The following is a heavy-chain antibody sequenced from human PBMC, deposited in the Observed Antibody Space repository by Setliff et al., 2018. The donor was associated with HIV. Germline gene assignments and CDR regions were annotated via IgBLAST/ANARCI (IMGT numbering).Heavy chain of an antibody. V-gene: IGHV3-15*01. J-gene: IGHJ4*02. CDR1: GFTFSHAW. CDR3: TTIKSYGAFDF. Sequence: GGSLRLSCVGSGFTFSHAWMSWVRQAPGKGLEWIGRMKSEVGGGTIDYAAPVNGRFTISRDDSKNTLYLQMNSLKTEDTAIYYCTTIKSYGAFDFWGQGALVTV. CDR2: MKSEVGGGTI. D-gene: IGHD5-18*01.